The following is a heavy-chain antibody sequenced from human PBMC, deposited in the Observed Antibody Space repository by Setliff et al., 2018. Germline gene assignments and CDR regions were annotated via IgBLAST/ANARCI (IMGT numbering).Heavy chain of an antibody. CDR2: MNPNSGNT. CDR1: GYTFTSYD. D-gene: IGHD5-12*01. V-gene: IGHV1-8*03. CDR3: ARVLGLRSGAFVI. J-gene: IGHJ3*02. Sequence: GASVKVSCKASGYTFTSYDINWVRQATGQGLEWMGWMNPNSGNTGYAQKFQGRVTITRDTSASTVYMELSSLRSEDTAVYYCARVLGLRSGAFVIWGQGTMVTVSS.